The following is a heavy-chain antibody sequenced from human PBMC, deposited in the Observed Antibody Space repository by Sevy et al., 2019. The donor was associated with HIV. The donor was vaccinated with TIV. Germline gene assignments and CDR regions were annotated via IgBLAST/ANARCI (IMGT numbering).Heavy chain of an antibody. CDR3: ARGPPRYYYYGLDV. CDR2: ISTHDAIT. V-gene: IGHV1-18*01. J-gene: IGHJ6*02. CDR1: GYTFSRYG. Sequence: ASVKVSCKASGYTFSRYGITWVRQAPGQGLEWMGWISTHDAITDYAQKLQGRATMTTDTSTSTAYMELRSLRSDDTAGYYCARGPPRYYYYGLDVWGQGTTVTVSS.